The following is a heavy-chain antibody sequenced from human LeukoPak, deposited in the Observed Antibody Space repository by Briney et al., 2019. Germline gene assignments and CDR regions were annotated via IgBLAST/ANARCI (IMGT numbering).Heavy chain of an antibody. V-gene: IGHV3-64D*09. CDR3: VRDTSYCSGGRCFATYSFDY. J-gene: IGHJ4*02. D-gene: IGHD2-15*01. CDR1: GFTFSNYA. CDR2: ISSSGGST. Sequence: GGSLRLYCSASGFTFSNYAMQWVRQAPGKGLECISTISSSGGSTYYADSVKGRFTISRDNSKNALYLQMSSLRAEDTAVYYCVRDTSYCSGGRCFATYSFDYWGQGTRVTVSS.